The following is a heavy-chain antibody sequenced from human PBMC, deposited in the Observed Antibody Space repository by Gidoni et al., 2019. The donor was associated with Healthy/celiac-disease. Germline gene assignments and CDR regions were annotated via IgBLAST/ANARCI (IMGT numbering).Heavy chain of an antibody. D-gene: IGHD6-13*01. J-gene: IGHJ4*02. CDR3: ARESSSWYGYFDY. CDR2: IYSGGST. V-gene: IGHV3-66*02. Sequence: EVQLVESGGGLVQPGGSLRLSCAASGFTVSSNYMSWVRQAPGKGLEWVSVIYSGGSTYYADSVKGRFTISRDNSKNTLYLQMNSLRAEDTAVYYCARESSSWYGYFDYWGQGTLVTVSS. CDR1: GFTVSSNY.